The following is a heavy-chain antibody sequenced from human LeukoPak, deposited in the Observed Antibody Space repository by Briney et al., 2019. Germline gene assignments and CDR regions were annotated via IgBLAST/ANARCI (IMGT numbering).Heavy chain of an antibody. CDR2: ISGSGSRT. V-gene: IGHV3-23*01. CDR1: GFTFSTYA. D-gene: IGHD6-19*01. CDR3: AKGGIVVADGMDV. Sequence: GGSLRLSCAASGFTFSTYAMNWVRQSPGKGLKWVSTISGSGSRTCYADSVKGRFTISRDNSKNTLYLQMNSLRAEDTAVYYCAKGGIVVADGMDVWGQGTTVTVSS. J-gene: IGHJ6*02.